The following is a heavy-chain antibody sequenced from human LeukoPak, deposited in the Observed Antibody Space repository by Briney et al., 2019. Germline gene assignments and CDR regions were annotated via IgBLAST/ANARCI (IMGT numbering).Heavy chain of an antibody. CDR1: GYSISSGYY. J-gene: IGHJ5*02. CDR3: ARRGYYYGSGSYVWYWFDP. V-gene: IGHV4-38-2*01. D-gene: IGHD3-10*01. Sequence: PSETLSLTCAVSGYSISSGYYWGWIRQPPGKGLEWIGSIYHSGSTYYNPFLKSRVTISVDTSKNQFSLKLSSVTAADTAVYYCARRGYYYGSGSYVWYWFDPWGQGTLVTVSS. CDR2: IYHSGST.